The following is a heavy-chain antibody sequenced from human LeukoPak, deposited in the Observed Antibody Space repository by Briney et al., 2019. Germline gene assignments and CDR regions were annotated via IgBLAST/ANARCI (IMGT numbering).Heavy chain of an antibody. CDR3: AKDSDYDSSGSIDY. D-gene: IGHD3-22*01. CDR1: GVTFSSYG. V-gene: IGHV3-30*18. J-gene: IGHJ4*02. Sequence: GRSLRLSCAASGVTFSSYGMHWVRQAPGKGLEWEAVISYDGSNKYYADSVKGRFTISRDNSKNTLYLQMNSLRAEDTAVYYCAKDSDYDSSGSIDYWGQGTLVTVSS. CDR2: ISYDGSNK.